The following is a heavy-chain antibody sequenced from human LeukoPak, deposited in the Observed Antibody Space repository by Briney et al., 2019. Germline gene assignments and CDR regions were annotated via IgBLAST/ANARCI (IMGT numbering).Heavy chain of an antibody. V-gene: IGHV3-30-3*01. J-gene: IGHJ4*02. CDR1: GFTFGSYA. Sequence: GGSLRLSCAASGFTFGSYAMHWVRQAPGKGLEWVAVISYDGSNKYYADSVKGRFTISRDNSKNTLYLQMNSLRAEDTAVYYCASVGSYCGGDCQQSRDYWGQGTLVTVSS. CDR3: ASVGSYCGGDCQQSRDY. D-gene: IGHD2-21*02. CDR2: ISYDGSNK.